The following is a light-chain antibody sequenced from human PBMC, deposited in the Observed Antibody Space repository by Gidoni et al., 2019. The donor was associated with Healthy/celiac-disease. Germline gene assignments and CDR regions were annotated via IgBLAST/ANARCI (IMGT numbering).Light chain of an antibody. Sequence: EIVLTQSPGTLSLSPGERATLSCRASQSVSSSYLAWYQQKPGQAPRLLIYGASSMATGIPDRFSGSESGTYFTLTISRLEPEDFAVYYCQQYGSSRTFGQGTKVEIK. V-gene: IGKV3-20*01. CDR3: QQYGSSRT. J-gene: IGKJ1*01. CDR1: QSVSSSY. CDR2: GAS.